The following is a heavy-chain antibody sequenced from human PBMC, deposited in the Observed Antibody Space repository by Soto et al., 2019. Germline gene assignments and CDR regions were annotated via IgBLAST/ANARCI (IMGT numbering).Heavy chain of an antibody. V-gene: IGHV4-30-4*01. CDR2: IYYSGST. J-gene: IGHJ4*02. Sequence: QVQLQESGPGLVKPSQTLSLTCTVSGGSISSGDYYWSWIRQPPGKGLEWIGYIYYSGSTYYNPALTRRVTISVDTSKDPFSLKLSSVTAADTAVYYCARDSWVRGVIIRGNYFDYWGQGTLVTVSS. CDR1: GGSISSGDYY. CDR3: ARDSWVRGVIIRGNYFDY. D-gene: IGHD3-10*01.